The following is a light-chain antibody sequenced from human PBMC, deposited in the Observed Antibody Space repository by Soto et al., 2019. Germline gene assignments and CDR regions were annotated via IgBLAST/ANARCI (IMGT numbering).Light chain of an antibody. V-gene: IGKV3-20*01. CDR1: QSVSGSY. J-gene: IGKJ4*01. Sequence: PGTLSLSPGERATLSCRASQSVSGSYLAWYQQKPGQAPRLLIHGASNRATGIPDRFSGSGSGTDFTLTISRLEPEDFAVYYCQQYSNSLTFGGGTKVDIK. CDR3: QQYSNSLT. CDR2: GAS.